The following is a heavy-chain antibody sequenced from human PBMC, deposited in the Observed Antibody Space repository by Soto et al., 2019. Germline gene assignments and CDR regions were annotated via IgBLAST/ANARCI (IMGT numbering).Heavy chain of an antibody. CDR1: EATFNSYA. V-gene: IGHV1-69*01. Sequence: QAQVVQSGAEVRKPGSSVKLSCKASEATFNSYAIAWVRQAPGQGLEWMGGIIPYYNTLNYAQKFQDRVTITADDSTNTVYVELSSLRADDTAVYFWAGGACRWYPDFFDSWAQGTLVTVSS. CDR2: IIPYYNTL. D-gene: IGHD6-13*01. J-gene: IGHJ4*02. CDR3: AGGACRWYPDFFDS.